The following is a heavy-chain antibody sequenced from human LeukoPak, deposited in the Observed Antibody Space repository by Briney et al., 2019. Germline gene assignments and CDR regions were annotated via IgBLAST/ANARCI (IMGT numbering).Heavy chain of an antibody. J-gene: IGHJ4*02. D-gene: IGHD3-16*01. CDR3: APTSEAYTSNWSV. V-gene: IGHV1-2*02. Sequence: ASVKVSCKTSGYRFTDDYMHWVRQAPGQGLEWMGWINPDSGFTNYAPKFQGRVIMTRDTSISTAYMEVRRLRNDDTAMYYCAPTSEAYTSNWSVWGQGTLVTVSP. CDR1: GYRFTDDY. CDR2: INPDSGFT.